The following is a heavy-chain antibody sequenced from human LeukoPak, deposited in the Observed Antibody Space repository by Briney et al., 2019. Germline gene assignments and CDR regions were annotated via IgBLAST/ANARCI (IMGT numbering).Heavy chain of an antibody. V-gene: IGHV4-39*07. CDR1: GGSISSSSYY. CDR2: IYYSGST. CDR3: AREDGSGSGGYYMDV. Sequence: PSEALSLTCTVSGGSISSSSYYWGWIRQPPGTGLEWIGSIYYSGSTYYNPSLKSRVTISVDTSKNQFSLKLSSATAADTAVYYCAREDGSGSGGYYMDVWGKGTTVTVSS. J-gene: IGHJ6*03. D-gene: IGHD3-10*01.